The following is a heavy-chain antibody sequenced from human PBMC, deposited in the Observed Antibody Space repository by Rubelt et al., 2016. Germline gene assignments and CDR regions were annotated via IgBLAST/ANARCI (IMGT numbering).Heavy chain of an antibody. CDR3: ARAEYSSSWEGTNFDY. Sequence: YAQKFQGRVTITADKSTSTAYMELSSLRSEDTAVYYCARAEYSSSWEGTNFDYWGQGTLVTVSS. V-gene: IGHV1-69*04. J-gene: IGHJ4*02. D-gene: IGHD6-6*01.